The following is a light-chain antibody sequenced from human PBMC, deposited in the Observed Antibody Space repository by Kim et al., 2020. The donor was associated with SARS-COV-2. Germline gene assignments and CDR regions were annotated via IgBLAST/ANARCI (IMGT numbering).Light chain of an antibody. V-gene: IGKV3-15*01. J-gene: IGKJ1*01. Sequence: SPGERAPLSCRANQSVSSNLAWYQQKPGQAPRLLIYGASTRATGIPARFSGSGSGTEFTLTISSLQSEDFAVYYCQQYNNWPPWTFGQGTKVDI. CDR3: QQYNNWPPWT. CDR1: QSVSSN. CDR2: GAS.